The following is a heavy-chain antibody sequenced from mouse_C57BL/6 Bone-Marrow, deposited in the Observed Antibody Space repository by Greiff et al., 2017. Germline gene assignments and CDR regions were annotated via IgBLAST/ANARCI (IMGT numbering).Heavy chain of an antibody. CDR2: IDPSDSYT. CDR1: GYTFTSYW. Sequence: VKLQQPGAELVRPGTSVKLSCKASGYTFTSYWMHWVKQRPGQGLEWIGVIDPSDSYTNYNQKFKGKATLTVDTSSSTAYMQLSSLTSEDSAVYYCLFWFAYWGQGTLVTVSA. V-gene: IGHV1-59*01. CDR3: LFWFAY. J-gene: IGHJ3*01.